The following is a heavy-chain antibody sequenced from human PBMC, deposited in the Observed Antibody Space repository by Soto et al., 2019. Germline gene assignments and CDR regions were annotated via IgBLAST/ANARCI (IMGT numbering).Heavy chain of an antibody. CDR3: ARDTFYYDILTGYPSYYYYGMDV. J-gene: IGHJ6*02. V-gene: IGHV1-69*13. CDR2: IIPIFGTA. Sequence: SVKVSCKASGGTFSSYAISWVRQAPGQVLEWMGGIIPIFGTANYAQKFQGRVTITADESTSTAYMELSSLRSEDTAVYYCARDTFYYDILTGYPSYYYYGMDVWGQGTTVTVSS. D-gene: IGHD3-9*01. CDR1: GGTFSSYA.